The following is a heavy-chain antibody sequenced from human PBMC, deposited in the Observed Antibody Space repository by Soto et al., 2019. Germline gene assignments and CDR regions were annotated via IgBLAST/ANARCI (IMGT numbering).Heavy chain of an antibody. D-gene: IGHD1-7*01. CDR1: GGSISSSNW. V-gene: IGHV4-4*02. Sequence: SETLSLTCAVSGGSISSSNWWSWVRQPPGKGLEWIGEIYHSGSTNYNPSLKSRVTISVDKSKNQFSLKLSSVTAADTAVYYCARDFNWNYAGYYYYGMDVWGQGTTVTVSS. J-gene: IGHJ6*02. CDR2: IYHSGST. CDR3: ARDFNWNYAGYYYYGMDV.